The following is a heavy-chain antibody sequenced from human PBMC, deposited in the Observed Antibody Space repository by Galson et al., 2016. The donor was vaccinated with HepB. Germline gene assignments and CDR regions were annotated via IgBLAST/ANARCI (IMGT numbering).Heavy chain of an antibody. CDR3: ATDRSPSPTYSANPFDL. J-gene: IGHJ3*01. Sequence: SLRLSCAASGFTFSSYAMSWVRQAPGKGLEWIGEIYHDGSTHYNPSLQSRVTMSVDKSKNQFSLNLSSVTAADTAVYYCATDRSPSPTYSANPFDLWGQGTMVTVSS. D-gene: IGHD4/OR15-4a*01. V-gene: IGHV4-4*02. CDR2: IYHDGST. CDR1: GFTFSSYAM.